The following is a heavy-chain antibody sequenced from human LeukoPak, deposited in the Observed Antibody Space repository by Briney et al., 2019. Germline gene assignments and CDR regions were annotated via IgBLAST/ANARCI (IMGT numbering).Heavy chain of an antibody. D-gene: IGHD6-19*01. J-gene: IGHJ4*02. CDR1: GFTFSSYS. CDR2: ITSSSSYM. Sequence: GGSLRVSCAASGFTFSSYSMNWVRQAPGKGLEWVSSITSSSSYMFYADSVEGRFTISRDNAKNSLCLQMNSLRAEDTAVYYCARDRTTVVGKPSYFDFWGQGTLVAVSS. V-gene: IGHV3-21*01. CDR3: ARDRTTVVGKPSYFDF.